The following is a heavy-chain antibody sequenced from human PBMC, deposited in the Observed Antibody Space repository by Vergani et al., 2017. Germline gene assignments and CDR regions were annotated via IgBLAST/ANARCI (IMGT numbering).Heavy chain of an antibody. Sequence: EVQLLESGGGLVQPGGSLRLSCVASGFTFSSYAMSWVRQAPGKGLEWVSAISGSGGSTYYADSVKGRFTISRDNSKNTLYLQMNSLRAEDTAVYYCAKDFYGGYSSPLHFDYWGQGTLVTVSS. CDR3: AKDFYGGYSSPLHFDY. CDR2: ISGSGGST. CDR1: GFTFSSYA. D-gene: IGHD6-13*01. J-gene: IGHJ4*02. V-gene: IGHV3-23*01.